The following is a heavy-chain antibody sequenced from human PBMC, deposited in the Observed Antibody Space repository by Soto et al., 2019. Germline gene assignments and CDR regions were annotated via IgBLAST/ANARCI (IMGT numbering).Heavy chain of an antibody. V-gene: IGHV3-33*01. D-gene: IGHD3-9*01. Sequence: PGGSLRLSCAASGFTFSSYGMHWVRQAPGKGLEWVAVIWYDGSNKYYADSVKGRFTISRDNSKNTLYLQMNSLRAEDTAVYYCARDPKDYDILVWGQGTLVTVSS. CDR3: ARDPKDYDILV. J-gene: IGHJ4*02. CDR1: GFTFSSYG. CDR2: IWYDGSNK.